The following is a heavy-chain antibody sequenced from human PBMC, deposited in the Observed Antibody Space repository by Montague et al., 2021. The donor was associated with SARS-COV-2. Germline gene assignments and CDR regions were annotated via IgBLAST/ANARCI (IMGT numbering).Heavy chain of an antibody. J-gene: IGHJ3*01. D-gene: IGHD6-19*01. Sequence: SETLSLTCTVSGGSTASHYWNWIRQSPGKRPEGIGYVYYNGDTKYNPSLQSRVTMSIDTSANQFSLRLDSVTAADTAVYFCARGWAFDSWGQGRLVTVSS. CDR1: GGSTASHY. V-gene: IGHV4-59*08. CDR2: VYYNGDT. CDR3: ARGWAFDS.